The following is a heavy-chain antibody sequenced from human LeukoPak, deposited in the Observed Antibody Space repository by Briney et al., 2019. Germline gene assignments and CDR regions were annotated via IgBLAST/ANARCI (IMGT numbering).Heavy chain of an antibody. V-gene: IGHV4-34*01. CDR1: GGSFSGYY. J-gene: IGHJ4*02. D-gene: IGHD5-18*01. CDR3: ARVVRGYSYGSWYFDY. CDR2: INHSGST. Sequence: SETLSLTCAVYGGSFSGYYWSWIRQPPGKGLEWIGEINHSGSTNYNPSLKSRVTISVDTSKNQFSLKLSSVTAADTAMYYCARVVRGYSYGSWYFDYWGQGTLVTVSS.